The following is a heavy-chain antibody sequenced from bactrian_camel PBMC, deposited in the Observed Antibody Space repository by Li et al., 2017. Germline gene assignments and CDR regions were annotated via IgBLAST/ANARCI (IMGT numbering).Heavy chain of an antibody. J-gene: IGHJ4*01. D-gene: IGHD2*01. V-gene: IGHV3S53*01. CDR1: AYTPANVR. CDR2: LASDGSS. CDR3: AADRRRHGPPSLRPGDYSV. Sequence: VQLVESGGGSVQAGGSLRLSCAFDAYTPANVRMAWFRQAPGKEREGVASLASDGSSIYANSLKGRFSISIDNARNWLDLQMDSLEPGDTARYYCAADRRRHGPPSLRPGDYSVWGQGTQVTVS.